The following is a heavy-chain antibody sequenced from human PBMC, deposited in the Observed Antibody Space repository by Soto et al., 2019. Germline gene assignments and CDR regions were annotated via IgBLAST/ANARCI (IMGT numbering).Heavy chain of an antibody. CDR2: IWYDGSNK. J-gene: IGHJ4*02. D-gene: IGHD5-12*01. CDR3: ERAPVATYYFDY. CDR1: GFTFSSYG. Sequence: QVQLVESGGGVVQPGRSLRLSCAASGFTFSSYGMHWVRQAPGKGLEWVAVIWYDGSNKYYADSVKGRFTISRDNSKNTLYLQMNSLRAEDTAVYYCERAPVATYYFDYWGQGTLVTVSS. V-gene: IGHV3-33*01.